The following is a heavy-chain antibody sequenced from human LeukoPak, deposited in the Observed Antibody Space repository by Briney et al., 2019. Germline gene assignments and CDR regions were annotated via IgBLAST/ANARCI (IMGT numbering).Heavy chain of an antibody. CDR3: ARDRRYDSSGTGFDY. D-gene: IGHD3-22*01. CDR1: GGTFSSYA. J-gene: IGHJ4*02. V-gene: IGHV1-69*05. Sequence: SVKVSCKASGGTFSSYAISWVRQAPGQGLEWMGGIIPILGTANYAQKFQGRVTITTDESTSTAYLELSSLRSEDTAVYYCARDRRYDSSGTGFDYWGQGTLVTVSS. CDR2: IIPILGTA.